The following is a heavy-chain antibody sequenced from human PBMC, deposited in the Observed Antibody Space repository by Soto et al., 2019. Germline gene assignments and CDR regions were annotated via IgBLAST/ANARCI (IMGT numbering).Heavy chain of an antibody. D-gene: IGHD6-13*01. V-gene: IGHV1-69*02. CDR2: IIPILGIA. J-gene: IGHJ4*02. Sequence: SVKVSCKASGGTFISYTISLVRQAPGQGLEWMGRIIPILGIANYAQKFQGRVTITADKSTSTAYMELSSLRSEDTAVYYCARVLSSSWLPFDYWGQGTLVTVSS. CDR3: ARVLSSSWLPFDY. CDR1: GGTFISYT.